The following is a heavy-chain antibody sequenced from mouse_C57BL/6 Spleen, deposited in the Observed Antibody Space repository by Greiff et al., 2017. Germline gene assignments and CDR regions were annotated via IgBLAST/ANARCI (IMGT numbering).Heavy chain of an antibody. CDR1: GYTFTSYW. J-gene: IGHJ2*01. CDR3: ARETSY. Sequence: QVQLQQPGAELVRPGTSVKLSCKASGYTFTSYWMHWVKQRPGQGLEWIGVIDPSDSYTNYNQKFKGKATLTVDTSSSTAYMQLSSLTSEDSAVYYCARETSYWGQGTTLTVSS. V-gene: IGHV1-59*01. CDR2: IDPSDSYT.